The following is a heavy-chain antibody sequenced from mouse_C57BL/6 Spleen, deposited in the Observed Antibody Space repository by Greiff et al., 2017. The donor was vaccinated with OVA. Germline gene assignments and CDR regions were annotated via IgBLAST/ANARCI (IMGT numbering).Heavy chain of an antibody. CDR3: ARGYDGYYAMDY. CDR2: INYDGSST. Sequence: EVMLVESEGGLVQPGSSMKLSCTASGFTFSDYYMAWVRQVPEKGLEWVANINYDGSSTYYLDSLKSRFIISRDNAKNILYLQMSRLKSEDTATYYCARGYDGYYAMDYWGQGTSVTVSS. CDR1: GFTFSDYY. V-gene: IGHV5-16*01. J-gene: IGHJ4*01. D-gene: IGHD2-3*01.